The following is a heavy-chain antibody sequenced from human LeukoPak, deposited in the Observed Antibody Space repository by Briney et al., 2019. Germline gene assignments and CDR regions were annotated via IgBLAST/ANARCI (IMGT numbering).Heavy chain of an antibody. CDR2: ISWNSGSI. Sequence: GRSLRLSCAASGFTFDDYAMHWVRQAPGKGLEWVSGISWNSGSIGYADSVKGRFTISRDNSKNTLYLQMNSLRAEDTAVYYCAKDGQWLVRYYYGMDVWGQGTTVTVSS. CDR3: AKDGQWLVRYYYGMDV. V-gene: IGHV3-9*01. J-gene: IGHJ6*02. D-gene: IGHD6-19*01. CDR1: GFTFDDYA.